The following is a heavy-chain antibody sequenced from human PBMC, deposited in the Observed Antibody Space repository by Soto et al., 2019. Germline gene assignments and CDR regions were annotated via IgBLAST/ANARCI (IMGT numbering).Heavy chain of an antibody. J-gene: IGHJ6*03. CDR3: ARGAHYDFWSGPFYYMDV. CDR2: ISAYNGNT. Sequence: ASVKVSCKAFGYTFTSYGISWVRQAPGQGLEWMGWISAYNGNTNYAQKLQGRVTMTTDTSTSTAYMELRSLRSDDTAVYYCARGAHYDFWSGPFYYMDVWGKGTTVTVSS. CDR1: GYTFTSYG. V-gene: IGHV1-18*01. D-gene: IGHD3-3*01.